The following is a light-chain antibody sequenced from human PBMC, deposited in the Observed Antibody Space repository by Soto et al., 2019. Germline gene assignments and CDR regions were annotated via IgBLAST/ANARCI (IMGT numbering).Light chain of an antibody. CDR1: SSDVGGYNY. CDR3: CSYAGRYTSV. J-gene: IGLJ1*01. CDR2: DVN. Sequence: QSALTQPRSVSGSPGQSVAISCTGTSSDVGGYNYVSWYQQHPGKAPKVMIFDVNKRPSGVPDRFSGSKSGNTASLTISGLQAEDEADYYCCSYAGRYTSVFGTGTKVTGL. V-gene: IGLV2-11*01.